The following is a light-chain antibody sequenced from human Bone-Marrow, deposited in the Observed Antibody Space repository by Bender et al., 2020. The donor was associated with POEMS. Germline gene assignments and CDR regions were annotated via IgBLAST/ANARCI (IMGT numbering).Light chain of an antibody. CDR3: QTWGSGVLG. Sequence: QSALTQPPSASGSPGQSVTISCTGTSSDVGSYNLVSWYQQHPGKAPKLMIYDVNKRPSGVPDRFSGSSSGADRYLTISNLQAEDEADYYCQTWGSGVLGFGGGTKVTVL. CDR2: DVN. J-gene: IGLJ3*02. CDR1: SSDVGSYNL. V-gene: IGLV2-8*01.